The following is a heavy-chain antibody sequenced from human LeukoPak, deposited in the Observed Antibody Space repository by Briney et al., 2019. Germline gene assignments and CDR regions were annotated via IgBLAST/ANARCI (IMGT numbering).Heavy chain of an antibody. CDR3: ARGDGYCSSASCSGN. CDR1: GFTFDDYT. V-gene: IGHV3-43*01. J-gene: IGHJ4*02. Sequence: GGSLRLSCAASGFTFDDYTMHWVRQAPGKGLEWVSLISWDGGSTYYADSVKGRFTISRDNSKNTLYLQMKSLRPEDTAVYYCARGDGYCSSASCSGNWGQGTLVTVSS. CDR2: ISWDGGST. D-gene: IGHD2-2*03.